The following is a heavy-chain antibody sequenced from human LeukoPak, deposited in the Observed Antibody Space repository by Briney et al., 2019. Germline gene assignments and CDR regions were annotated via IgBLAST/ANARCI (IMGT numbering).Heavy chain of an antibody. V-gene: IGHV3-74*01. CDR1: GFTFSSYW. J-gene: IGHJ4*02. CDR2: INSDGSST. D-gene: IGHD6-13*01. Sequence: GGSLRLSCAASGFTFSSYWMHWVRQAPGKGLVWVSRINSDGSSTSYADSVKGRFTISRDNAKDTLYLQMNSLRAEDTAVYYCARVLAAAGFDYWGQGTLVTVSS. CDR3: ARVLAAAGFDY.